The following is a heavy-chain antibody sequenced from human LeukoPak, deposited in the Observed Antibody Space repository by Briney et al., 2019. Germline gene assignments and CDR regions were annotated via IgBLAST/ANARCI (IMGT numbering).Heavy chain of an antibody. Sequence: PSETLSLTCTVSGGSISSSSYYWGWIRQPPGKGLEWIGSIYYSGSTYYNPSLKSRVTISVDTSKNQFSLKLSSVTAADTAVYYCARDPYYYYMDVWGKGTTVTVSS. J-gene: IGHJ6*03. CDR2: IYYSGST. CDR3: ARDPYYYYMDV. CDR1: GGSISSSSYY. V-gene: IGHV4-39*07.